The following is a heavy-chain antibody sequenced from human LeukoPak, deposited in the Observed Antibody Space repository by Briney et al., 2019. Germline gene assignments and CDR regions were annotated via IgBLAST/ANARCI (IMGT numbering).Heavy chain of an antibody. D-gene: IGHD1-26*01. CDR1: GFTFSAYA. Sequence: GGSLRLSGAASGFTFSAYAMTWVRQAPGKGLEWVSGISGHGGSTFYANSVKGRFTISRDNSKNTLYLQMNSLRAEDTAVYCCAKEVEPRDNWGQGTLVTVSS. CDR3: AKEVEPRDN. J-gene: IGHJ4*02. V-gene: IGHV3-23*01. CDR2: ISGHGGST.